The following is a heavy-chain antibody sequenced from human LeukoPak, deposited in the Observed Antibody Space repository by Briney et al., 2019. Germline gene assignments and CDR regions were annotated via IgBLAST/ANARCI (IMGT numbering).Heavy chain of an antibody. Sequence: PGGSLRLSCAASGFTFDDYAMHWVRQAPGKGLEWVSGISWNSGSIGYADSVKGRFTISRDNAKNSQYLQMNSLRAEDTAVYYCARRGTGTFDYWGQGTLVTVSS. J-gene: IGHJ4*02. CDR3: ARRGTGTFDY. CDR2: ISWNSGSI. CDR1: GFTFDDYA. V-gene: IGHV3-9*01. D-gene: IGHD3-16*01.